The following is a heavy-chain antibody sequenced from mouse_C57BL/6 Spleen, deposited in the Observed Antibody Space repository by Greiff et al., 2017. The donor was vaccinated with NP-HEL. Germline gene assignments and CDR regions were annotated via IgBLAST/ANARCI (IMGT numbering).Heavy chain of an antibody. CDR1: GYTFTSYD. Sequence: QVQLQQSGPELVKPGASVKLSCKASGYTFTSYDINWVKQRPGQGLEWIGWIYPRDGSTKYNEKFKGKATLTVDTSSSTAYMELHSLTSEDSAVYFCAKIYYGYDEDYAMDYWGQGTSVTVSS. J-gene: IGHJ4*01. CDR2: IYPRDGST. V-gene: IGHV1-85*01. D-gene: IGHD2-2*01. CDR3: AKIYYGYDEDYAMDY.